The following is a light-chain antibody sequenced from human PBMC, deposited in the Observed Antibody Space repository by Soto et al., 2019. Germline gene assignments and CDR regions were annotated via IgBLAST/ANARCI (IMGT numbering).Light chain of an antibody. CDR1: SSDIGGYNY. V-gene: IGLV2-14*01. CDR2: DVR. J-gene: IGLJ2*01. CDR3: SSYTSSSTVI. Sequence: QSALTQPASMSGSPGQSITISCTGTSSDIGGYNYISWYQQLPGKAPKFIIYDVRNRHSGVSNRFSGSRSGNTASLTISGLQAEDEADYYCSSYTSSSTVIFGGGTKLTVL.